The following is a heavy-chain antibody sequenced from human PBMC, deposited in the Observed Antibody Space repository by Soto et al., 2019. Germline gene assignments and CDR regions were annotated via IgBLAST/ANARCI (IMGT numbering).Heavy chain of an antibody. J-gene: IGHJ4*02. D-gene: IGHD6-13*01. V-gene: IGHV3-23*01. Sequence: GSLRLSCAASGFTFSSYAMSWVRQAPGKGLEWVSAISGSGGSTYCADSVKGRFTISRDNSKNTLYLQMNSLRAEDTAIYYCAKPRSGYSSSWFALWGQGTLVTVSS. CDR2: ISGSGGST. CDR3: AKPRSGYSSSWFAL. CDR1: GFTFSSYA.